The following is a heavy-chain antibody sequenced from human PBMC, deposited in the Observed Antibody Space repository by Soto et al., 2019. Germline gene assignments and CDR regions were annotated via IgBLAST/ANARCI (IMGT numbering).Heavy chain of an antibody. D-gene: IGHD5-12*01. CDR2: ICGSTI. Sequence: EVQLVESGGGLVQPGGSLTLFCAASGFAFSDYGMMWVRQAPGKGLECISFICGSTIYYADSVKGRFTISRDNAKNSLFLQMNNLGAEDTAVYYCARDRGPMGSVDTMRGYWGQGILVTVSS. CDR3: ARDRGPMGSVDTMRGY. V-gene: IGHV3-48*01. CDR1: GFAFSDYG. J-gene: IGHJ4*02.